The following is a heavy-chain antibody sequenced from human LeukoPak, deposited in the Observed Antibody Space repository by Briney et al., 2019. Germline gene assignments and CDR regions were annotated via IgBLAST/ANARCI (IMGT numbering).Heavy chain of an antibody. Sequence: ASVKVSCKASGGTFSSYAISWVRQAPGQGLEWMGGIIPIFGTANYAQKFQGRVTITADESTSTAYMELSSLRSDDTAVYYCARDPKYSYGYFGYWGQGTLVTVSS. D-gene: IGHD5-18*01. CDR1: GGTFSSYA. V-gene: IGHV1-69*13. CDR3: ARDPKYSYGYFGY. J-gene: IGHJ4*02. CDR2: IIPIFGTA.